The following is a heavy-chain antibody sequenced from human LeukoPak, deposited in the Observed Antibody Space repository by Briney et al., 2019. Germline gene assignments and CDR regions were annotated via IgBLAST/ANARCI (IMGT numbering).Heavy chain of an antibody. D-gene: IGHD5-18*01. V-gene: IGHV6-1*01. J-gene: IGHJ4*02. Sequence: SQTLSLTCAISGDSVSSNSAAWNWIMQSPSRGVEWLGRTYYRSKWYNDYAVSVKSRITINPDTSKNQFSLQLNSVTPEDTAVYYCARGYSYGNENFDYWGQGTLVTVSS. CDR2: TYYRSKWYN. CDR3: ARGYSYGNENFDY. CDR1: GDSVSSNSAA.